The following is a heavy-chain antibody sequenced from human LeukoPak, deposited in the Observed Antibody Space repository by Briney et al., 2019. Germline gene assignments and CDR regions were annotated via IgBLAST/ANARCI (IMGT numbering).Heavy chain of an antibody. D-gene: IGHD3-16*01. CDR3: AREEGARNFDY. Sequence: PGGSLRLSCAASGFTFSSYSMNWVRQAPGKGLEWVSSISSSSSYIYYADSVKGRFTISRDNAKNSLYLQTNSLRTEDTAVYYCAREEGARNFDYWGQGTLVTVSS. CDR1: GFTFSSYS. V-gene: IGHV3-21*01. J-gene: IGHJ4*02. CDR2: ISSSSSYI.